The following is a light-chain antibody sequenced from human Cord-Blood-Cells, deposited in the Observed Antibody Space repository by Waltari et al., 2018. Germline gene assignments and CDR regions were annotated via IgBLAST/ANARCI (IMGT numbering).Light chain of an antibody. J-gene: IGKJ1*01. Sequence: GDRVTINCRASQSISSWLAWYQQKPGKAPKLLIYDASSLESGVPSRFSGSGSGTEFTLTISSLQPDDFATYYCQQYNSYWTFGQGTKVEIK. CDR2: DAS. CDR1: QSISSW. CDR3: QQYNSYWT. V-gene: IGKV1-5*01.